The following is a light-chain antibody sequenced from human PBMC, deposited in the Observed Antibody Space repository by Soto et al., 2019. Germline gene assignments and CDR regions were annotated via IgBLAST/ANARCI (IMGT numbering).Light chain of an antibody. CDR2: EGN. V-gene: IGLV2-23*01. Sequence: QSVLTQPASVSGSPRQSITISCTGTSSDVGSYNLVSWYQQHPGKAHKLMIYEGNKRPSGVSDRFSGSRSGNTASLTISGLQAEDEADYYCCSYASSSTYVFGTGTKVTVL. J-gene: IGLJ1*01. CDR1: SSDVGSYNL. CDR3: CSYASSSTYV.